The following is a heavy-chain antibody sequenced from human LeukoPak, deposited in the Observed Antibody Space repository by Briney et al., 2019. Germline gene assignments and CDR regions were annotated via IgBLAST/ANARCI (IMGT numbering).Heavy chain of an antibody. Sequence: GGSLRLSCAASGFTFSSYSMNWVRQAPGKGLEWVSSISSSSSYIYYADSVKGRFTISRDNAKNSLYLQMNSLRAEDTAVYYCAKAGGVYCSSTSCYVSWGQGTLVTVSS. D-gene: IGHD2-2*01. V-gene: IGHV3-21*04. CDR1: GFTFSSYS. CDR3: AKAGGVYCSSTSCYVS. J-gene: IGHJ4*02. CDR2: ISSSSSYI.